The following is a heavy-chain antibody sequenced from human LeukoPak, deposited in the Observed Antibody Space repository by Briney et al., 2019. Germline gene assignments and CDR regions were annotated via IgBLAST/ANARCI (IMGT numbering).Heavy chain of an antibody. CDR1: GGSVISGSYY. CDR2: IYTTGNT. J-gene: IGHJ6*03. D-gene: IGHD4-17*01. V-gene: IGHV4-61*09. Sequence: PSETLSLTCTVSGGSVISGSYYWSWIRQPAGKGLEWIGHIYTTGNTNYNPSLKSRVTISIDPSKNQFSLKLSSVTAADSARYFCARDSQDYADDLVYYYYYMDVWGKGTTVTVSS. CDR3: ARDSQDYADDLVYYYYYMDV.